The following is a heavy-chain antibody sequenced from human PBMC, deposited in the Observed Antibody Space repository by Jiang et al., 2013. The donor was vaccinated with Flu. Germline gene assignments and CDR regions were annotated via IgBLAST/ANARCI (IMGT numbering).Heavy chain of an antibody. J-gene: IGHJ4*02. Sequence: LVESGAEVKKPGESLRISCKTSGYSFTTNWISWVRQMPGKGLEWMGRIDPGDSYSNLSPSFQGHVNISADKSTSTAYLQWRSLKASDTAVYYCARLRENGYNLGLFDFWGQGTLVTVSS. CDR1: GYSFTTNW. V-gene: IGHV5-10-1*03. CDR3: ARLRENGYNLGLFDF. CDR2: IDPGDSYS. D-gene: IGHD5-24*01.